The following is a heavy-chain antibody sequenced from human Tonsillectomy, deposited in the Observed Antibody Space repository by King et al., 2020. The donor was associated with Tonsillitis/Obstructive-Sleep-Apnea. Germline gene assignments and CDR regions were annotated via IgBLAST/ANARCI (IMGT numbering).Heavy chain of an antibody. D-gene: IGHD3-3*01. V-gene: IGHV3-11*01. CDR3: VRDAPIFGVVTYAFDI. CDR1: GFNFSDFY. Sequence: QGQLVQSGGGLVKPGGSLRLSCTAFGFNFSDFYMNWIRQTPGKGLEWVSHISTTVGPMYADSVKGRFTISRDNAKNSLYLHMNSLRAEDTAVYYCVRDAPIFGVVTYAFDIWGQGTMVTVSS. J-gene: IGHJ3*02. CDR2: ISTTVGP.